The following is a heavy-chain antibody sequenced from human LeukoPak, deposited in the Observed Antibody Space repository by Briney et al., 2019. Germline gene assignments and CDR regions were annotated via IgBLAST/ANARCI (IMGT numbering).Heavy chain of an antibody. CDR1: GFTFSSYS. Sequence: GGSLRLSCAASGFTFSSYSMNWVRQAPGKGLEWVSYISSSSSTIYYADSVKGRFTISRDNAKNSLYLQMNSLRAEDTAVYYCARDRGGWFDPWGQGTLVTVSS. D-gene: IGHD3-16*01. CDR2: ISSSSSTI. CDR3: ARDRGGWFDP. J-gene: IGHJ5*02. V-gene: IGHV3-48*04.